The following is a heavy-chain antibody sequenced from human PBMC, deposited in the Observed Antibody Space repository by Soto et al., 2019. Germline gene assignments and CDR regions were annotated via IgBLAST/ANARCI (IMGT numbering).Heavy chain of an antibody. CDR1: GGSSISSSNH. V-gene: IGHV4-39*01. D-gene: IGHD4-17*01. Sequence: SETLSLTCTVSGGSSISSSNHWGWIRQPPGKGLEWIGNIYYSENTYYNPSLKSRVTISVDTSKNQFSLRLTSVTAADTAVYYCATHPPYGPLDHWGQGTLVTVSS. CDR3: ATHPPYGPLDH. CDR2: IYYSENT. J-gene: IGHJ4*02.